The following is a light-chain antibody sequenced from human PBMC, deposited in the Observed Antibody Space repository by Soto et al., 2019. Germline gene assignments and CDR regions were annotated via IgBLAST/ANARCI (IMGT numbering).Light chain of an antibody. J-gene: IGKJ1*01. Sequence: QMTQSPSTLSASVGYRFTITCRASQSISSWLAWYQQKPGKAPKLLIYQASSLESGVPSRFSGSGSGTEFTLTISSLQPDDFETYYCQQYNSYSGTFGQGTKVDIK. CDR2: QAS. V-gene: IGKV1-5*03. CDR3: QQYNSYSGT. CDR1: QSISSW.